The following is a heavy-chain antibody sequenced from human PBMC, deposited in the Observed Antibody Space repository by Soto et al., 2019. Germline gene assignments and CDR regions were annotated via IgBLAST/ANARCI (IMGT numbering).Heavy chain of an antibody. V-gene: IGHV4-31*03. J-gene: IGHJ4*02. D-gene: IGHD3-16*01. CDR3: ASGNTGGVNLSY. CDR2: IYFSGNT. Sequence: SETLSLTCTVSGASINSGGYYWSWIRQLPGKGLEWIGYIYFSGNTYYNPSLESRVTISLDTSQNQFSLKLSSVIAADTGVYYCASGNTGGVNLSYWGQGTEGTVAP. CDR1: GASINSGGYY.